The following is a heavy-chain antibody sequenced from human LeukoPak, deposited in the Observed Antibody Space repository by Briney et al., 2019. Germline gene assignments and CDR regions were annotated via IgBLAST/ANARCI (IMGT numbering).Heavy chain of an antibody. J-gene: IGHJ4*02. D-gene: IGHD1-26*01. Sequence: GGSLRLSXAASGFTFSSYAMGWVRQAPGKGLEWVSAISGSGGSTYYADSVKGRFTISRDNSKNTLYLQMNSLRAEDTAVYYCAKGPSYSGSYSRGYFDYWGQGTLVTVSS. V-gene: IGHV3-23*01. CDR1: GFTFSSYA. CDR3: AKGPSYSGSYSRGYFDY. CDR2: ISGSGGST.